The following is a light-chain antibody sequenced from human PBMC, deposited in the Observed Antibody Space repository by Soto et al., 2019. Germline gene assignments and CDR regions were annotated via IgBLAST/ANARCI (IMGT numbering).Light chain of an antibody. Sequence: QSVLTQPASMSGSPGQSVTISCAGTSNDIGGYNYVSWYQHHPGTAPKLIIYDVSSRPSGVSHRFSGSKSGNTASLTISGLQAEDEADYYCSSFSVASPLFGTGTK. CDR2: DVS. CDR1: SNDIGGYNY. J-gene: IGLJ1*01. CDR3: SSFSVASPL. V-gene: IGLV2-14*01.